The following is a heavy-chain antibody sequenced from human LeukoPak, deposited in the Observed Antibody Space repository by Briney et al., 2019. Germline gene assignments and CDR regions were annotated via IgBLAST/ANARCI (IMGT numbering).Heavy chain of an antibody. CDR1: GFTVSSNY. Sequence: GGSLRLSCAASGFTVSSNYMSWVRQAPGKGLEWVSVIYSGGSTYYADSVKGRFTISRDNSKNTLYLQMNSLKTEDTAVYYCTTDRVNFAFDIWGQGTMVTVSS. CDR2: IYSGGST. V-gene: IGHV3-66*01. D-gene: IGHD1-20*01. CDR3: TTDRVNFAFDI. J-gene: IGHJ3*02.